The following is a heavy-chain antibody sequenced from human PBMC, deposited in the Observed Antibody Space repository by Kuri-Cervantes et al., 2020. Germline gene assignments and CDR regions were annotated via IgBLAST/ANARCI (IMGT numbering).Heavy chain of an antibody. V-gene: IGHV4-39*07. CDR3: ARGGVGATGIDYGMDV. D-gene: IGHD1-26*01. Sequence: SETLSLTCTVSGGSISSSSYYWGWIRQPPGKGLEWIGSIYYSGSTYYNPSLKSRVTISVDTSKNQFSLKLSSVTAADTAVYYCARGGVGATGIDYGMDVWGQGTTVTVSS. CDR1: GGSISSSSYY. CDR2: IYYSGST. J-gene: IGHJ6*02.